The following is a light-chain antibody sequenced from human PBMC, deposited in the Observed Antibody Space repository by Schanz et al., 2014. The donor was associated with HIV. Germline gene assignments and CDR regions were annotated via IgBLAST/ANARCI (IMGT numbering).Light chain of an antibody. Sequence: QSALTQPRSVSGSPGQSVTISCTGTSSDVGGYNYVSWYQQHPGKAPKLMIYDVSKRPSGVSSRFSGSKSGNTASLTISGLQAEDEADYYCCSYTSSSTLVVFGGGTKLTVL. J-gene: IGLJ2*01. CDR1: SSDVGGYNY. CDR2: DVS. CDR3: CSYTSSSTLVV. V-gene: IGLV2-11*01.